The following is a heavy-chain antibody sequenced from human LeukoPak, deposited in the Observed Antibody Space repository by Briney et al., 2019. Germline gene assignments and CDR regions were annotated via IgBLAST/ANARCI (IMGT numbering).Heavy chain of an antibody. D-gene: IGHD2-2*01. J-gene: IGHJ5*02. CDR3: ARVIVVVPAAMGLGWFDP. CDR2: IYDSGST. Sequence: SETLSLTCTVSGYSISSGYYWGWIRQPPGKGLEWIGSIYDSGSTYYNPSLKSRVTISVDTSKNQFSLKLSSVTAADTAVYYCARVIVVVPAAMGLGWFDPWGQGTLVTVSS. CDR1: GYSISSGYY. V-gene: IGHV4-38-2*02.